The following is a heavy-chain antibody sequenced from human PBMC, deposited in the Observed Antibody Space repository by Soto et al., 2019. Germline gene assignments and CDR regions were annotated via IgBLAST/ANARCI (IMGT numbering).Heavy chain of an antibody. Sequence: QVQLVQSGAEVKKPGASVKVSCKASGYTFTSYYMHCVRQSPGQGLEWMGIINPIVGSTSYAQKFQGRVTMTRDTSTSTVYMELSSLRSEDTAVYYCARGWGYGGNFDYWGQGTLVTVSS. CDR3: ARGWGYGGNFDY. CDR2: INPIVGST. J-gene: IGHJ4*02. D-gene: IGHD4-17*01. CDR1: GYTFTSYY. V-gene: IGHV1-46*01.